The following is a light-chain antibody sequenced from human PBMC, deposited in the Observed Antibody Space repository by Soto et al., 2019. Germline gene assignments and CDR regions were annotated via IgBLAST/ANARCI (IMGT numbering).Light chain of an antibody. CDR2: DAS. Sequence: DIVLTQSPATLSLSPGERATLSCRASQSVSSYLAWYQQKPGQAPRLLIYDASNRATGIPARFSGSGSGTAFTLTISSLEPEDFAVYYCQQRSNWPGTFGQGTKVDIK. V-gene: IGKV3-11*01. CDR1: QSVSSY. CDR3: QQRSNWPGT. J-gene: IGKJ1*01.